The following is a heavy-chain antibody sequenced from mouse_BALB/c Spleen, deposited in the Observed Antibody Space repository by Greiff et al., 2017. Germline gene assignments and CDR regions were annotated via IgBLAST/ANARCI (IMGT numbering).Heavy chain of an antibody. Sequence: EVQLQQSGPELMKPGASVKISCKASGYSFTSYYMHWVKQSHGKSLEWIGYIDPFNGGTSYNQKFKGKATLTVDKSSSTAYMHLSSLTSEDSAVYYCARYYGYGWYFDVWGAGTTVTVSS. J-gene: IGHJ1*01. V-gene: IGHV1S135*01. CDR3: ARYYGYGWYFDV. CDR1: GYSFTSYY. CDR2: IDPFNGGT. D-gene: IGHD1-2*01.